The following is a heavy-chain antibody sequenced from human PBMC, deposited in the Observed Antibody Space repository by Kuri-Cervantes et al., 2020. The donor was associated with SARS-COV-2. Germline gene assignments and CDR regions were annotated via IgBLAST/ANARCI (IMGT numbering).Heavy chain of an antibody. CDR2: ISGSGATT. CDR3: VKDYYGSGINWIFDS. V-gene: IGHV3-23*01. J-gene: IGHJ4*02. CDR1: GFTFSIYA. D-gene: IGHD3-10*01. Sequence: GESLKISCAPSGFTFSIYAMNWVRQGPRKGLEWVSGISGSGATTYYADSVKGRFTISRDNSKSTLYLQMDSLRADDTAVYYCVKDYYGSGINWIFDSWGQGALVTVSS.